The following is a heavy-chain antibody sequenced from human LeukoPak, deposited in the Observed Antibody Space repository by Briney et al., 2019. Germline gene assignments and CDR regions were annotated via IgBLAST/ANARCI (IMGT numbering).Heavy chain of an antibody. J-gene: IGHJ4*02. CDR2: INQDSSEK. V-gene: IGHV3-7*01. D-gene: IGHD2-15*01. Sequence: PGGSLGLSCAASGFTFSNYWMSWVRQAPGKGLEWVANINQDSSEKYYVDSVKGRFTISRDNAKNSLYLQLNTLRPEDTAVYYYVQGWRDNWGQGTLVTVSS. CDR3: VQGWRDN. CDR1: GFTFSNYW.